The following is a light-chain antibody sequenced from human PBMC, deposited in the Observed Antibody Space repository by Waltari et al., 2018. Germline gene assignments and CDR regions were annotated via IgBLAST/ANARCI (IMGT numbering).Light chain of an antibody. Sequence: QSVLTPPPSVSGAPGQRVTISCTGSSSTIGAGYDVHLSQQLPGTAPKLLIYGNSNRPSGVPDRFSGSKSGTSASLAITGLQAEDEADYYCQSYDSSLSGHYVFGTGTKVTVL. CDR1: SSTIGAGYD. CDR3: QSYDSSLSGHYV. CDR2: GNS. J-gene: IGLJ1*01. V-gene: IGLV1-40*01.